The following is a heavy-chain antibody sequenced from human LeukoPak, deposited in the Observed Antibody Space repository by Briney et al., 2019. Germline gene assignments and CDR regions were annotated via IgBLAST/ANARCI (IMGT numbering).Heavy chain of an antibody. CDR3: ARRLAVAGNRPPDDY. Sequence: AGGSLRLSCAASGFTVSSNYMSWVRQAPGKGLEWVSVIYSGGSTYYADSVKGRFTISRDNSKNTLYLQMNSLRAEDTAVYYCARRLAVAGNRPPDDYWGQGTLVTVSS. CDR2: IYSGGST. J-gene: IGHJ4*02. D-gene: IGHD6-19*01. CDR1: GFTVSSNY. V-gene: IGHV3-66*04.